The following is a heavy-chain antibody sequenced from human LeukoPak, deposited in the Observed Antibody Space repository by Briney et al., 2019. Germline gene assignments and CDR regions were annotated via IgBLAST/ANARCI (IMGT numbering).Heavy chain of an antibody. CDR1: GGTFSSYA. Sequence: ASVKVSCKASGGTFSSYAINWVRQATGQGLEWMGWMNPNSGNTGYAQKFQGRVTMTRNTSISTAYMELSSLRSEDTAVYYCARGLGRRWFDPWGQGTLVTVSS. J-gene: IGHJ5*02. CDR2: MNPNSGNT. V-gene: IGHV1-8*02. CDR3: ARGLGRRWFDP.